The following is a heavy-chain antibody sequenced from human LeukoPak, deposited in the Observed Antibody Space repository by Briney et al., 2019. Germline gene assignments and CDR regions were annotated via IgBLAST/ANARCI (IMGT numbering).Heavy chain of an antibody. CDR2: ISYDGSNK. V-gene: IGHV3-30-3*01. CDR3: AKDRGYSYGSLDY. J-gene: IGHJ4*02. Sequence: GGSLRLSCAASGFTFSSYAMHWVRQAPGKGLELVAVISYDGSNKYYADSVKGRFTISRDNSKNTLYLQMNSLRAEDTAVYYCAKDRGYSYGSLDYWGQGTMVTVSS. CDR1: GFTFSSYA. D-gene: IGHD5-18*01.